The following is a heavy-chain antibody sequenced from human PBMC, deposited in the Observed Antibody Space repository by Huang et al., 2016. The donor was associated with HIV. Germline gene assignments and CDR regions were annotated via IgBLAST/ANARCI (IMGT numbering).Heavy chain of an antibody. Sequence: QVHLVQSGAEVKKPGASVKVSCKASGYTFTRYYIHWVRQAPGQGLEWMGIINPSGGTTFYEQKFQGRVTMTRDTPTSTVYMDLSSLRSEDTADYYCARDSKVSSKGHLLGYNGMDVWGQGTTVTVSS. CDR3: ARDSKVSSKGHLLGYNGMDV. CDR1: GYTFTRYY. D-gene: IGHD1-20*01. CDR2: INPSGGTT. J-gene: IGHJ6*02. V-gene: IGHV1-46*01.